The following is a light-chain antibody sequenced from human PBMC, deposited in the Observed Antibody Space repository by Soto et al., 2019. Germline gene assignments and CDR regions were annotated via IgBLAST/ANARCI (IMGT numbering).Light chain of an antibody. V-gene: IGKV3D-15*01. CDR2: SAS. CDR3: HQYNTWPFT. Sequence: EIVLTQPPATLAVSPGESATLSCRASQNVNTDLVWYQQKPGQAPKVLMFSASARETGIPARFSGGGSETEFTLNISSLQPEDSAVYYCHQYNTWPFTFGPGTKVDIK. J-gene: IGKJ3*01. CDR1: QNVNTD.